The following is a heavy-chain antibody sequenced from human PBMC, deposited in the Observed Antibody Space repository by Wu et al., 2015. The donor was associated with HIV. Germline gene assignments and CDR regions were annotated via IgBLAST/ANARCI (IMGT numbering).Heavy chain of an antibody. CDR2: IIPIFGTA. Sequence: QVQLVQSGAEVKKPGSSVKVSCKASGGTFSNYAISWLRQAPGQGLEWMGGIIPIFGTATYAQKFQGRVGITADESTSTAYMELSSLRSEDTAIYYCARSPQYYYISGSYYLLHYWGQGTVVTVSS. D-gene: IGHD3-10*01. V-gene: IGHV1-69*12. CDR3: ARSPQYYYISGSYYLLHY. J-gene: IGHJ4*02. CDR1: GGTFSNYA.